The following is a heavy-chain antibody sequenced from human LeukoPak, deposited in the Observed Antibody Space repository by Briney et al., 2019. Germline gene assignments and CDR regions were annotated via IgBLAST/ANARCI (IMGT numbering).Heavy chain of an antibody. V-gene: IGHV1-18*01. CDR2: ISAYNGNT. D-gene: IGHD3-22*01. J-gene: IGHJ4*02. Sequence: ASVKVSRKASGYTFTSYGISWVRQAPGQGLEWMGWISAYNGNTNYAQKFQGRVTITADKSTSTAYMELSSLRSEDTAVYYCAWYYYDSSGYFDYWGQGTLVTVSS. CDR3: AWYYYDSSGYFDY. CDR1: GYTFTSYG.